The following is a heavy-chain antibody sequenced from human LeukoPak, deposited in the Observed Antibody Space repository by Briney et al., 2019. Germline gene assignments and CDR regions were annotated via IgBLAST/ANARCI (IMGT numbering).Heavy chain of an antibody. CDR3: ARDVWFGGFDY. Sequence: ASVKVSCKASGYTFTSYAISWVRQAPGRGLEWMGGIIPILGTANYAQKFQGRVTITADKSTSTAYMELSSLRSEDTAVYYCARDVWFGGFDYWGQGTLVTVSS. CDR2: IIPILGTA. J-gene: IGHJ4*02. D-gene: IGHD3-10*01. CDR1: GYTFTSYA. V-gene: IGHV1-69*10.